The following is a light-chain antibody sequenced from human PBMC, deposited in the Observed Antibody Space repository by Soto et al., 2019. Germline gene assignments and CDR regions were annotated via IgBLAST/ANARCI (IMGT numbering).Light chain of an antibody. Sequence: QSVLTQPPSVSAAPGQKVTISCYGSSSNIGNNYVSWYQQLPGTAPKLLIYDTIRRPSGIPDRFSGSKSGTSATLDITGLQTGDEADYYCGMWDSSLRLVVFGGGTKLTVL. V-gene: IGLV1-51*01. J-gene: IGLJ2*01. CDR3: GMWDSSLRLVV. CDR1: SSNIGNNY. CDR2: DTI.